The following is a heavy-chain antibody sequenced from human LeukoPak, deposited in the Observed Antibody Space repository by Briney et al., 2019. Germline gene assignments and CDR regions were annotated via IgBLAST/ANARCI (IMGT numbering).Heavy chain of an antibody. D-gene: IGHD3-22*01. CDR2: VIATDAST. Sequence: PGGSLRLSCAASGFTFTRYAMAWVRQAPGKGLEWVSSVIATDASTRYADSVRGRFTISRDNFRNTVYLQMNSLRAEDTAIYYCAKSSDSSGRYTHGMDVWGQGTTVTVSS. CDR3: AKSSDSSGRYTHGMDV. V-gene: IGHV3-23*01. J-gene: IGHJ6*02. CDR1: GFTFTRYA.